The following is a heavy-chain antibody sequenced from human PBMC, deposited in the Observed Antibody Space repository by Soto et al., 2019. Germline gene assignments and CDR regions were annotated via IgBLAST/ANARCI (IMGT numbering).Heavy chain of an antibody. Sequence: QTGGSLRLSCAASGFTFGNFAMSWVRQAPGKGLEWVSAITGSGGTLYYADSVKGRFTISRDNSKNTLYLQMNSLIAEDTAVYFCAKLRAKSHIAVASDYWGQGTLVTVSS. CDR2: ITGSGGTL. V-gene: IGHV3-23*01. J-gene: IGHJ4*02. CDR3: AKLRAKSHIAVASDY. CDR1: GFTFGNFA. D-gene: IGHD6-19*01.